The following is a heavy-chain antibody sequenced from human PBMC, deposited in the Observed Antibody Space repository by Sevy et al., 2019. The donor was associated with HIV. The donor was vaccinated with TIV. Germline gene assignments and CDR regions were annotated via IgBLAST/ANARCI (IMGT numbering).Heavy chain of an antibody. Sequence: ASVKVSCKASGGTFNSYAISWVRQAPGQGLEWMGGIIHIFGTTNYGHKFQGRVTITANESTSTAYIDLSSLRSEDTAVYYCASTDYYDSSGYYLYAFDMWGQGTMVTVSS. J-gene: IGHJ3*02. D-gene: IGHD3-22*01. CDR1: GGTFNSYA. CDR2: IIHIFGTT. CDR3: ASTDYYDSSGYYLYAFDM. V-gene: IGHV1-69*13.